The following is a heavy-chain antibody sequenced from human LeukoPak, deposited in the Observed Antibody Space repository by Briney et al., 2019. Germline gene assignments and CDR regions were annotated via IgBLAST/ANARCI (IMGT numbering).Heavy chain of an antibody. Sequence: SVKVSCKASGGTFSSYAISWVRQAPGQGLEWMGGIIPIFGTANYAQKFQGRVTITADESTSTAYMELSSLKSEDTAVYYCASQWGLGSPMGVWGKGTTVTVSS. D-gene: IGHD2-8*01. V-gene: IGHV1-69*13. CDR1: GGTFSSYA. CDR3: ASQWGLGSPMGV. CDR2: IIPIFGTA. J-gene: IGHJ6*03.